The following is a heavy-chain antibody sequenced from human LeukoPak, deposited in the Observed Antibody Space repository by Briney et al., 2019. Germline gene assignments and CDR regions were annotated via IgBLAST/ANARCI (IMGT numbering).Heavy chain of an antibody. CDR1: GFTFDDYG. V-gene: IGHV3-21*03. D-gene: IGHD3-22*01. CDR2: ISSSSTY. CDR3: ARDQGYDSRGYYYPYYIDY. Sequence: PGGSLRLSCAASGFTFDDYGMSWVRRAPGKGLEWVSSISSSSTYIYADSVKGRFTISRDNAKNSLYLQMNSLRVEDTAVYYCARDQGYDSRGYYYPYYIDYWGQGTLVTVSS. J-gene: IGHJ4*02.